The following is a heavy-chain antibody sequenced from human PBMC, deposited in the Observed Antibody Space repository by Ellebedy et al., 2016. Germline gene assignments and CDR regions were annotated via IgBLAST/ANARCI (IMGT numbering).Heavy chain of an antibody. CDR2: IKQDGSEK. CDR1: GFTFSSYW. J-gene: IGHJ4*02. CDR3: ARDGWGSEDY. Sequence: GESLKISCAASGFTFSSYWMSWVRQAPGKGLEWVANIKQDGSEKYHVDSVKGRFTISRDNAKNSLYLQMNSLRAEDTAVYYCARDGWGSEDYWGQGTLVTVSS. D-gene: IGHD6-19*01. V-gene: IGHV3-7*03.